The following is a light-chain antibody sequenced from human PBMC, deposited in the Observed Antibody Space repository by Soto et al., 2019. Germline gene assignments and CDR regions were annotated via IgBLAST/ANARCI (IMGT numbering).Light chain of an antibody. CDR1: LGSYNL. CDR2: EGS. Sequence: QSVLTQPASVSGSPGQSITISCTGALGSYNLVSWYQQHPGKAPKVLIYEGSKRPSGVSNRFSGSNSGNTASLTISGLQADDEADYYCCSFAVSTTFRVFGGGTKVTVL. CDR3: CSFAVSTTFRV. J-gene: IGLJ2*01. V-gene: IGLV2-23*03.